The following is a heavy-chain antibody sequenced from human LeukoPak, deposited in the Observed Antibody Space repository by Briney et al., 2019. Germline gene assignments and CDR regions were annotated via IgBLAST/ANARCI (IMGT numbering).Heavy chain of an antibody. V-gene: IGHV3-73*01. Sequence: GGSLRLSCAASGFTFSGSAMHWVRQASGKGLEWVGRIRSKANSYATAYAASVKGRFTISRDDSKNTAYLQMNSLKTEDTGVYYCTQYYYDSSGYFDAFDIWGQGTMVTVSS. CDR1: GFTFSGSA. J-gene: IGHJ3*02. D-gene: IGHD3-22*01. CDR3: TQYYYDSSGYFDAFDI. CDR2: IRSKANSYAT.